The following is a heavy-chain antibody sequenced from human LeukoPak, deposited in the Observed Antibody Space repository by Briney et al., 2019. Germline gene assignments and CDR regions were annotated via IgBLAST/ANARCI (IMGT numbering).Heavy chain of an antibody. CDR2: IYHSGST. J-gene: IGHJ3*02. CDR1: GGSISSGGYS. V-gene: IGHV4-30-2*05. Sequence: PSETLSLTCAVSGGSISSGGYSWSWIRQPPGKGLEWIGYIYHSGSTYYNPSLKSRVTISVDTSKNQFSLKLSSVTAADTAVYYCARDVPDKGDYEGVFDIWGQGKRVTVSS. CDR3: ARDVPDKGDYEGVFDI. D-gene: IGHD4-17*01.